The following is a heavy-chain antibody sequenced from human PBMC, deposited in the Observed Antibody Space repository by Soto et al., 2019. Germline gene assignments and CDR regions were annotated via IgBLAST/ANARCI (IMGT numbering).Heavy chain of an antibody. CDR3: ARISEATLDAFDI. V-gene: IGHV3-74*01. J-gene: IGHJ3*02. Sequence: GGSLRLSCAASGFTFSSYWMHWVRQAPGKGLVWVSRINSDGSSTSYADSVKGRFTISRDNAKNALYLQMNSLRAEDTAVYYCARISEATLDAFDIWGQGTMVTVSS. CDR1: GFTFSSYW. CDR2: INSDGSST.